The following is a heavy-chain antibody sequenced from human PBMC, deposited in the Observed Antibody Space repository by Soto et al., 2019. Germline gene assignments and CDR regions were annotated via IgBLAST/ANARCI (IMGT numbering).Heavy chain of an antibody. V-gene: IGHV1-24*01. CDR1: GYTLTELS. Sequence: QVQLVQSGAEVKKPGASVKVSCKVSGYTLTELSMHWVRQAPGKGLEWMGGFDPEDGETIYAQKFQGRVTMTEDTSTDTAYMELSSLRSEDTAVYYCATVLRELAIFGVVSIYYYYGMDVWGQGTTVTVSS. CDR3: ATVLRELAIFGVVSIYYYYGMDV. D-gene: IGHD3-3*01. J-gene: IGHJ6*02. CDR2: FDPEDGET.